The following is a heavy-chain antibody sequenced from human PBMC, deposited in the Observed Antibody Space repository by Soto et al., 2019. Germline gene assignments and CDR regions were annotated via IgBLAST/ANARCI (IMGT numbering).Heavy chain of an antibody. CDR2: INHSGST. Sequence: TLSLTCAVYGGSFSGYYWSWIRQPPGKGLEWIGEINHSGSTNYNPSLKSRVTISVDTSKNQFSLKLSSVTAADTAVYYCARDGNSSGYHESYWGQGTLVTVSS. V-gene: IGHV4-34*09. CDR1: GGSFSGYY. CDR3: ARDGNSSGYHESY. J-gene: IGHJ4*02. D-gene: IGHD3-22*01.